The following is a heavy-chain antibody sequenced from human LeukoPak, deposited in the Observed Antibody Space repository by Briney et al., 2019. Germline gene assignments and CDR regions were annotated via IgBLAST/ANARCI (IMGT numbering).Heavy chain of an antibody. CDR2: ISAYNSNT. CDR3: ARDSGGSGSYYIRPFDY. J-gene: IGHJ4*02. CDR1: GYTFTSYG. D-gene: IGHD3-10*01. Sequence: ASVKVSCKASGYTFTSYGISWVRQAPGQGLEWMGWISAYNSNTNYAQKLQGRVTMTTDTSTSTAYMELRSLRSDDTAVYYCARDSGGSGSYYIRPFDYWGQGTLVTVSS. V-gene: IGHV1-18*01.